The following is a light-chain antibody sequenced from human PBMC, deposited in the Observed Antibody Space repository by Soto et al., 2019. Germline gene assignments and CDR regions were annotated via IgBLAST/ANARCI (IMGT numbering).Light chain of an antibody. CDR3: QQYNNWPEWT. J-gene: IGKJ1*01. CDR2: GAS. CDR1: QSVSRN. V-gene: IGKV3-15*01. Sequence: EIVMTQSPATLSVSPGERATLSCRVSQSVSRNLAWYQQKPGQAPRLLIYGASTRATGIPARFSGSGSGTEFTLTISSLQSEDFAVYYCQQYNNWPEWTFGQGTKVDI.